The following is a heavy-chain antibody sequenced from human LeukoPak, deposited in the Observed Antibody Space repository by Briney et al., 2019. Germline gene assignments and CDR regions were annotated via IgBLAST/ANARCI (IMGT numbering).Heavy chain of an antibody. Sequence: PSETLSLTCTASGGSIRGSSYYWGWIRQPPGKGLECIGSIHYSGSTYYNPSLKSRVTISVDTSKNQFSLRVSSVTAADTAVYYCATDLGGYSGYDFASFDYWGQGTLVTVSS. CDR1: GGSIRGSSYY. D-gene: IGHD5-12*01. CDR3: ATDLGGYSGYDFASFDY. CDR2: IHYSGST. J-gene: IGHJ4*02. V-gene: IGHV4-39*01.